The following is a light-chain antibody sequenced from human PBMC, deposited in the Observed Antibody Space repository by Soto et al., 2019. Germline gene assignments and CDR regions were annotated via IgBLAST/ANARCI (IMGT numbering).Light chain of an antibody. Sequence: QSALPQPPSASGSPGQSVTISCTGTSSDVGGYNFVAWYQQHPGKAPKLMIYEVSERPSGVPDRFSGSKSGNTASLTVSGLQAEDEADYYCSSYAGSNIVVFGGGTQLTVL. CDR3: SSYAGSNIVV. J-gene: IGLJ2*01. V-gene: IGLV2-8*01. CDR2: EVS. CDR1: SSDVGGYNF.